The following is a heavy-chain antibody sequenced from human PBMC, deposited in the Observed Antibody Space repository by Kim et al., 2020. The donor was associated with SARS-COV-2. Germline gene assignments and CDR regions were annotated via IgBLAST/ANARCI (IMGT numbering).Heavy chain of an antibody. D-gene: IGHD3-22*01. V-gene: IGHV4-59*08. Sequence: LQRRVTISVDTSKNQFSLKLSSVTAADTAVYYCARHFYDSSGYSGDAFDIWGQGTMVTVSS. J-gene: IGHJ3*02. CDR3: ARHFYDSSGYSGDAFDI.